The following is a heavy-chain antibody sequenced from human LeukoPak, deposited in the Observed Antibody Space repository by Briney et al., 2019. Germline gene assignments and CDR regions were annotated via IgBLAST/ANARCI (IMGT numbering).Heavy chain of an antibody. Sequence: GGSLRLSCAASGFTVSSNYMSWVRQAPGKGLEWVSVIYSGGSTYYADSVQGRFTISRDNSKNTLYLQMNSLRAEDTAVYYCARVARNYDFWSGYYWDYYYYMDVWGKGTTVTVSS. CDR1: GFTVSSNY. CDR3: ARVARNYDFWSGYYWDYYYYMDV. D-gene: IGHD3-3*01. V-gene: IGHV3-66*01. J-gene: IGHJ6*03. CDR2: IYSGGST.